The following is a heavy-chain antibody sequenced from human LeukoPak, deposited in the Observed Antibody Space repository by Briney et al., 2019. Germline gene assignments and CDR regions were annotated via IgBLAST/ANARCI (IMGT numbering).Heavy chain of an antibody. J-gene: IGHJ4*02. CDR2: IYTSGST. CDR1: GGSLSSGSYY. CDR3: ARDHEWLGLDY. V-gene: IGHV4-61*02. Sequence: SETLSLTCTVSGGSLSSGSYYWSWIRQPAGKGLEWLGRIYTSGSTNYNPSLKSRVTISVDTSKNQFSLKLSSVTAADTAVYYCARDHEWLGLDYWGQGTLVTVSS. D-gene: IGHD6-19*01.